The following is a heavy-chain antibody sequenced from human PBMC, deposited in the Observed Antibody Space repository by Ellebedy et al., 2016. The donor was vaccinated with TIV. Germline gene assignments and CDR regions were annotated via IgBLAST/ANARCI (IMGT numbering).Heavy chain of an antibody. CDR3: ARDGRYYDFWSGYYGQGNWFDP. D-gene: IGHD3-3*01. CDR2: IYHSGST. Sequence: SETLSLTCAVSGGSISSGGYSWSWIRQPPGKGLEWIGYIYHSGSTYYNPSLKSRVTISVDMSKNQFSLKLRSVTAADTAVYYCARDGRYYDFWSGYYGQGNWFDPWGQGTLVTVSS. V-gene: IGHV4-30-2*01. J-gene: IGHJ5*02. CDR1: GGSISSGGYS.